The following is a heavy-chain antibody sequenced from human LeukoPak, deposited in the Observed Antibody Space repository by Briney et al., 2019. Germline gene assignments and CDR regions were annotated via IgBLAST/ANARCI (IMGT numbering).Heavy chain of an antibody. CDR3: ARAPKGVTTGYFDH. CDR2: INPSGGST. J-gene: IGHJ4*01. Sequence: ASVKVSCKASGYTFTTYYIHWVRQAPGQGLEWMGIINPSGGSTTYAQIFQGRVTLTRDTSTSTVYMELSSLRSDDTAVYYCARAPKGVTTGYFDHWGHGSPVTVSS. D-gene: IGHD1-26*01. V-gene: IGHV1-46*01. CDR1: GYTFTTYY.